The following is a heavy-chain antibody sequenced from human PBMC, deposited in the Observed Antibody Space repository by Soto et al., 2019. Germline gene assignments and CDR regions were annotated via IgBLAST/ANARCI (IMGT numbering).Heavy chain of an antibody. CDR3: AHLPWKQLWPRAPVVN. CDR1: GFSLSPSGVG. Sequence: GSGPTLVNPTQTLTLTCTFSGFSLSPSGVGVGWIRQPPGKALEWLGIIFWDDDKRYRPSLRSRLTITKDTSKNQLVLTMTNMEPLDTATYYCAHLPWKQLWPRAPVVNWGQGTPVTVSS. V-gene: IGHV2-5*02. CDR2: IFWDDDK. D-gene: IGHD5-18*01. J-gene: IGHJ4*02.